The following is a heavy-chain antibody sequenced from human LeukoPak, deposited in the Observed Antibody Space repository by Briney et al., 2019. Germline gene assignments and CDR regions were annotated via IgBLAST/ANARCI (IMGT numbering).Heavy chain of an antibody. V-gene: IGHV4-59*01. CDR3: TRGERLGLDS. D-gene: IGHD6-19*01. CDR2: ISYSRSS. J-gene: IGHJ4*02. Sequence: LETLSLTCTVSGASITTYYWSWIRQSPGKGLEWIGYISYSRSSNYNPSLKSRVTISVDTSKNQFSLKLTSVTAADTAVYYCTRGERLGLDSWGQGTLVTVSS. CDR1: GASITTYY.